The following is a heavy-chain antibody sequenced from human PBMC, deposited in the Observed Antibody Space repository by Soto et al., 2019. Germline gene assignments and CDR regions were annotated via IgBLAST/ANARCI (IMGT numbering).Heavy chain of an antibody. CDR3: ARGWGLVFDY. V-gene: IGHV4-59*01. D-gene: IGHD3-16*01. Sequence: QVQLQESGPGLVKPSETLSLTCTVSGGSISSYYWSWIRQPPGKGLEWIGYIYYSGSTNYNPPLKSRVTISVDTSKNQFSLKLSSVTAADTAVYYCARGWGLVFDYWGQGTLVTVSS. CDR1: GGSISSYY. J-gene: IGHJ4*02. CDR2: IYYSGST.